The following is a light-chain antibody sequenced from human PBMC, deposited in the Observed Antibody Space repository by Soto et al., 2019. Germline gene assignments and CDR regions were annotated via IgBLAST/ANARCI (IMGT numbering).Light chain of an antibody. J-gene: IGKJ2*01. Sequence: EIVMTQSPATLSVSPGERATLSCRASQSLTSNLAWYQQKPGQAPRLLIYGASTRATGISARFSGSGSGTEFTLTISSLQSEDLAVYYCQQYNVWPFTFGQGTQLEIK. CDR3: QQYNVWPFT. CDR2: GAS. CDR1: QSLTSN. V-gene: IGKV3-15*01.